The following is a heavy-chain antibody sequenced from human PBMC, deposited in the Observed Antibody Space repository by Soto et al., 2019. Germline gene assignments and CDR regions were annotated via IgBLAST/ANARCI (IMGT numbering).Heavy chain of an antibody. D-gene: IGHD3-3*01. V-gene: IGHV3-48*01. CDR2: ISSSSSTI. J-gene: IGHJ4*02. CDR1: GFTFSSYS. Sequence: GGSLRLSCAASGFTFSSYSMNWVRQAPGKGLEWVSYISSSSSTIYYADSVKGRFTISRDNAKNSLYLQMNSLRAEDTAVYYCARSHYDFWSGYYTAQREDFDYWGQGTLVTVSS. CDR3: ARSHYDFWSGYYTAQREDFDY.